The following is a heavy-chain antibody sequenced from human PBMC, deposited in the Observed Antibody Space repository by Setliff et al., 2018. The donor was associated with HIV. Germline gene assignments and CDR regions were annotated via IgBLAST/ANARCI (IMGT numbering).Heavy chain of an antibody. J-gene: IGHJ3*02. CDR2: INPNSGGT. V-gene: IGHV1-2*02. CDR1: GDTFTGYY. D-gene: IGHD3-10*01. Sequence: ASVKVSCKAPGDTFTGYYMHWVRQAPGQGLEWMGWINPNSGGTNYAQKFQGRVIMTRDTSISTAYMRLSRLRSDDTAVYYCAREELRGTKVFDIWGQGTMVTVSS. CDR3: AREELRGTKVFDI.